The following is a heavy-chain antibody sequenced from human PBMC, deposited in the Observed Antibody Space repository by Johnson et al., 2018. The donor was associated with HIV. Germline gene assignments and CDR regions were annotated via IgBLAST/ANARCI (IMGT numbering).Heavy chain of an antibody. J-gene: IGHJ3*02. Sequence: VQLVESGGAFVQPGGSLRLSCAASGFTFDYYWMHWVRQAPGKGLVWVSHIHSDEPDTTYADSVKGRFPISRDTYKNTLYLQMNSLRAEDTAVYYCAGDRGGSYGSGSYYGREYAFDIWGQGTMVTVSS. D-gene: IGHD3-10*01. CDR3: AGDRGGSYGSGSYYGREYAFDI. CDR1: GFTFDYYW. V-gene: IGHV3-74*01. CDR2: IHSDEPDT.